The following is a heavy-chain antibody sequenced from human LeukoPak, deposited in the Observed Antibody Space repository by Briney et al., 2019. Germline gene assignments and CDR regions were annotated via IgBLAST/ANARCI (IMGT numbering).Heavy chain of an antibody. CDR3: ARVSIAVAGTFDY. CDR2: IYTSGST. Sequence: SETLSLTCTVSGGSISSGSYYWSWIRQPAGKGLEWIGRIYTSGSTNYNPSLKGRVTISVDTSKNQFSLKLSSVTAADTAVYYCARVSIAVAGTFDYWGQGTLVTVSS. D-gene: IGHD6-19*01. CDR1: GGSISSGSYY. V-gene: IGHV4-61*02. J-gene: IGHJ4*02.